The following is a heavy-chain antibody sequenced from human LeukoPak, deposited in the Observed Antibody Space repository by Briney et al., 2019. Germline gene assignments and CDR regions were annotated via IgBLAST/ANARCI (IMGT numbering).Heavy chain of an antibody. J-gene: IGHJ4*02. V-gene: IGHV3-30*18. Sequence: GGSLRLSCAASGFTFSSCGMHWVRQAPGKGLEWVAVISYDGSNKYYADSVKGRFTISRDNSKNTLYLQMNSLRAEDTAVYYCAKQLTGYCSSTSCYLSTDYWGQGTLVTVSS. CDR3: AKQLTGYCSSTSCYLSTDY. CDR1: GFTFSSCG. CDR2: ISYDGSNK. D-gene: IGHD2-2*01.